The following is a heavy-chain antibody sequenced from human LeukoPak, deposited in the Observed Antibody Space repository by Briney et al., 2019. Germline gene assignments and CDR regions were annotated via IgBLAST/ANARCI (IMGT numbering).Heavy chain of an antibody. J-gene: IGHJ5*02. CDR1: GGSISSYY. V-gene: IGHV4-59*08. Sequence: SETLSLTSTVSGGSISSYYWSWIRQPPGKGLEWIGYIYYSGSTNYNPSLKSRVTISVDTSKNQFSLKLSSVTAADTAVYYCTAGVVIIPSTWGQGTLVTVSS. CDR2: IYYSGST. CDR3: TAGVVIIPST. D-gene: IGHD3-3*01.